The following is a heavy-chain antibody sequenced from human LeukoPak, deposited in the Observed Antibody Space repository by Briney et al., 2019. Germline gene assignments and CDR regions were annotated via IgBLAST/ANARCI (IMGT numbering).Heavy chain of an antibody. Sequence: GGSLRLSCAASGFTFSSYAMHWVRQAPGKGLEWVAVISYDGSNKYYADSVKGRFTISRDNSKNTLYLQMNSLRADDTAVYYCARDRNYGSSRWYFDLWGRGTLVSVSS. CDR2: ISYDGSNK. CDR3: ARDRNYGSSRWYFDL. CDR1: GFTFSSYA. D-gene: IGHD5-24*01. V-gene: IGHV3-30-3*01. J-gene: IGHJ2*01.